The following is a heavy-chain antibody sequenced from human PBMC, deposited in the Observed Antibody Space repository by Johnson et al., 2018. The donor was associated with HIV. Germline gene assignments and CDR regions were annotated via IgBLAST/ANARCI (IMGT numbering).Heavy chain of an antibody. V-gene: IGHV3-30*07. CDR1: GFTFSSYA. D-gene: IGHD1-20*01. Sequence: QVQLVESGGGLVQPGGSLRLSCAASGFTFSSYAMHWVRQAPGKGLEWVAVISYDGSYKYYADSVKGRFTISRDNSKNTLYLQMNSLRAEDTAVYYCARDNWNDADGAFDIWGQGTMVTVSS. CDR2: ISYDGSYK. J-gene: IGHJ3*02. CDR3: ARDNWNDADGAFDI.